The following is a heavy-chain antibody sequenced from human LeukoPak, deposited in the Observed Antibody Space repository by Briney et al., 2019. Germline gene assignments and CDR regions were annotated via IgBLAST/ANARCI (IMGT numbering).Heavy chain of an antibody. CDR3: ATDHSGSSGWFDP. CDR1: GYTLTELS. J-gene: IGHJ5*02. Sequence: GASVKVSCKVSGYTLTELSMHWVRQAPGKGLEWMGGFDPEDGETIYAQKFQGRVTMTEDTSTDTAYMELSSLRSEDTAVYHCATDHSGSSGWFDPWGQGTLVTVSS. D-gene: IGHD1-26*01. CDR2: FDPEDGET. V-gene: IGHV1-24*01.